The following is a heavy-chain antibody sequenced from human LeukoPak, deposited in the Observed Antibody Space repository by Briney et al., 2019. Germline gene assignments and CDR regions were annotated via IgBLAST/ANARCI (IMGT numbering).Heavy chain of an antibody. CDR3: ARETRLHSGSYSNDAFDI. J-gene: IGHJ3*02. D-gene: IGHD1-26*01. Sequence: PSEALSLTCTVSGGSISSYYWSWIRQPPGKGLEWIGYIYNSGSTDYNPSLKGRVTISLDTSKNQFSLRLSSVTAADTAVYYCARETRLHSGSYSNDAFDIWGQGTMVTVSS. V-gene: IGHV4-59*12. CDR2: IYNSGST. CDR1: GGSISSYY.